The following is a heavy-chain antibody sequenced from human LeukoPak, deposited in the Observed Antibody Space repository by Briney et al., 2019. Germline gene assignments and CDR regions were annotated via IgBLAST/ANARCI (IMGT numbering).Heavy chain of an antibody. Sequence: ASVKVSCKASGYTFTSYDINWVRQATGQRLEWMGWMNPNSGNTGYAQKFQGRVTMTRNTSISTAYMELSRLRSGDTAVYYCARVKVYCSGGSCYYYYGMDVWGQGTTVTVSS. CDR1: GYTFTSYD. V-gene: IGHV1-8*01. J-gene: IGHJ6*02. CDR3: ARVKVYCSGGSCYYYYGMDV. CDR2: MNPNSGNT. D-gene: IGHD2-15*01.